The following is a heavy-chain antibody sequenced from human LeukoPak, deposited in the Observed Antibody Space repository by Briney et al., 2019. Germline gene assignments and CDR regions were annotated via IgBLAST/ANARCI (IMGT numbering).Heavy chain of an antibody. CDR1: GYTFSGHY. V-gene: IGHV1-2*02. D-gene: IGHD3-22*01. CDR2: IKPSSGAT. Sequence: GASVKVSCKASGYTFSGHYMHWVRQAPGQGLEWMGWIKPSSGATNYAQKSRGRVTMTRDTSNRTSYMELSRLRSDDTALYYCASCYYDSSGYYYFDYWGQGTLVTVSS. CDR3: ASCYYDSSGYYYFDY. J-gene: IGHJ4*02.